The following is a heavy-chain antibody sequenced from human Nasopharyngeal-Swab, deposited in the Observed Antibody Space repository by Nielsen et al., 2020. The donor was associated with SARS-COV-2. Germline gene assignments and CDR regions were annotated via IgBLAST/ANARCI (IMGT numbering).Heavy chain of an antibody. D-gene: IGHD3-10*01. J-gene: IGHJ4*02. CDR3: ARDYLSRTNYGSDY. V-gene: IGHV1-3*01. CDR1: GYTFTSYA. Sequence: ASVKVSCKASGYTFTSYAMHWVRQAPGRRLEWMGWINAGNGNTKYSQKFQGRVTITRDTSASTAYMELSSLRSEDTAVYYCARDYLSRTNYGSDYWGQGTLVTVSS. CDR2: INAGNGNT.